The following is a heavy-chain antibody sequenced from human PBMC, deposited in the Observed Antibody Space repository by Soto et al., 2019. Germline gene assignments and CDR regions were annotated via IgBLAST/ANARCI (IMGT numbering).Heavy chain of an antibody. D-gene: IGHD3-16*01. V-gene: IGHV1-8*01. CDR1: AYSFTNTD. Sequence: ASVKVSCQASAYSFTNTDVTWVRQATGQGLEWMGWMNSGSGDTGYAQKFQGRVTMTRDISIATAYMELSSLRSDDTAIYYCARMATFGSLNWFDPWGQGALVTVSS. J-gene: IGHJ5*02. CDR2: MNSGSGDT. CDR3: ARMATFGSLNWFDP.